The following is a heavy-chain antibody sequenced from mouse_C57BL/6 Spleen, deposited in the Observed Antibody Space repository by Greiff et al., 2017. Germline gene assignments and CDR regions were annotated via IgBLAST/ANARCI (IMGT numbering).Heavy chain of an antibody. CDR1: GYTFTEYT. D-gene: IGHD1-1*01. V-gene: IGHV1-62-2*01. CDR3: ARHGNYYGSSYEDYFDY. CDR2: FYPGSGSI. J-gene: IGHJ2*01. Sequence: VQLQQSGAELVKPGASVTLSCKASGYTFTEYTIHWVKQRSGQGLEWIGWFYPGSGSIKYNEKFKDKATLTADKSSSTVYMELSRLTSEDSAVYFCARHGNYYGSSYEDYFDYWGQGTNLTVSS.